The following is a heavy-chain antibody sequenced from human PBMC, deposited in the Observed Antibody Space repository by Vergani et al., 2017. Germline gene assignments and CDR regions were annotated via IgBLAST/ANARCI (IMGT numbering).Heavy chain of an antibody. V-gene: IGHV3-33*01. CDR3: ARSGFDYCGSGSLGH. Sequence: QVQLVESGGGVVQPGRSLRLSCAASGFTFSSYGMHWVRQAPGKGLEWVAVIWYDGSNKYYADSVKGRFTISRDNSKNTLYLQMNSLRAEDTAVYYCARSGFDYCGSGSLGHWGQGTLVTVSS. CDR2: IWYDGSNK. D-gene: IGHD3-10*01. CDR1: GFTFSSYG. J-gene: IGHJ4*02.